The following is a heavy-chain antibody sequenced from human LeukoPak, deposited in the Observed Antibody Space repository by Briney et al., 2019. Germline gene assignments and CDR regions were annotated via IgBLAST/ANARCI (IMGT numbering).Heavy chain of an antibody. Sequence: SQTLSLTCSVSGGSISSANYYWSWIRQPAGKGLEWIGRIYTSGSTDYNPSLKSRVTISVDTSKNQFSLKLSSVTAADTAVYYCAREGRLTGDHPQDCWGQGTLVTVSS. J-gene: IGHJ4*02. CDR1: GGSISSANYY. CDR3: AREGRLTGDHPQDC. D-gene: IGHD7-27*01. CDR2: IYTSGST. V-gene: IGHV4-61*02.